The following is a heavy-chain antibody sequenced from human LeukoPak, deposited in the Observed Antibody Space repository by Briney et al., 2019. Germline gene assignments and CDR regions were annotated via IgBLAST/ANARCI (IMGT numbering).Heavy chain of an antibody. CDR2: ISYDGSNK. CDR1: GFTFSNAW. V-gene: IGHV3-30-3*01. D-gene: IGHD6-13*01. CDR3: AKTYRNSWDLDY. Sequence: GGSLRLSCAASGFTFSNAWMSWVRQAPGKGLEWVAVISYDGSNKNYADSVKGRFTISRDNSKNTLYLQMNSLRAEDTAVYYCAKTYRNSWDLDYWGQGTLVTVSS. J-gene: IGHJ4*02.